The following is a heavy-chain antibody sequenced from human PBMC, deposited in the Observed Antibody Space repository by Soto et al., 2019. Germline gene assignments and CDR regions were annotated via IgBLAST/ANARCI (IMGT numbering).Heavy chain of an antibody. J-gene: IGHJ6*02. V-gene: IGHV3-48*01. CDR3: AREVVGVAGYYYGMDV. D-gene: IGHD2-15*01. CDR1: GFTFSSYS. Sequence: PGGSLRLSCAASGFTFSSYSMSWVRQAPGKGLEWVSYISSSSTIHYADSVKGRFTISRDNAKNSLYLQMNSLRAEDTAVYYYAREVVGVAGYYYGMDVWGQGTTVTVSS. CDR2: ISSSSTI.